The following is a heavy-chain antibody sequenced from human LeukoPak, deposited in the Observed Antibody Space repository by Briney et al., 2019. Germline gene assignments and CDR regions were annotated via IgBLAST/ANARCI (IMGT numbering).Heavy chain of an antibody. CDR2: IYHSGST. D-gene: IGHD4-17*01. J-gene: IGHJ2*01. CDR3: ARDKDPGDKRGWYFDL. Sequence: KSSETLSLTCTVPGGSISSGGYYWSWIRQPPGKGLEWIGEIYHSGSTNYNPSLKSRVTISVDKSKNQFSLKLSSVTAADTAVYYCARDKDPGDKRGWYFDLWGRGTLVTVSS. V-gene: IGHV4-39*07. CDR1: GGSISSGGYY.